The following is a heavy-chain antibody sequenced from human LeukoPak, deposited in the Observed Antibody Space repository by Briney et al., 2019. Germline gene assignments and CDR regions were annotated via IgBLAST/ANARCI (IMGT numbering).Heavy chain of an antibody. CDR1: GFTFSSYA. CDR2: ISGSGGST. D-gene: IGHD6-19*01. CDR3: ATPIQYSSGWYRFDY. Sequence: GGSLRLSCAASGFTFSSYAMSWVRQAPGKGLEWVSAISGSGGSTYYADSVKSRFTIYRDNSKNTLYLQMNSLRAEDTAVYYCATPIQYSSGWYRFDYWGQGTLVTVSS. V-gene: IGHV3-23*01. J-gene: IGHJ4*02.